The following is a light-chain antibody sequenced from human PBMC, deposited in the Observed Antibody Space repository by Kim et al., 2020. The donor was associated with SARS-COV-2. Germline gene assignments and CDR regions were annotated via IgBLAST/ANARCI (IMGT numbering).Light chain of an antibody. CDR2: DAS. CDR1: QSVSSY. J-gene: IGKJ4*01. CDR3: QQRSNS. V-gene: IGKV3-11*01. Sequence: TLPLSPGERATLSCRASQSVSSYLAWYQQKPGQAPRLLIYDASNRATGIPARFSGSGSGTDFTLTISSLEPEDFAVYYCQQRSNSFGGGTKVDIK.